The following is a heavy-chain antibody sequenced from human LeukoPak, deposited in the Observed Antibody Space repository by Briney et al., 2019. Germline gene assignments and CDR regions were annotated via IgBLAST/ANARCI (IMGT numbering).Heavy chain of an antibody. CDR3: AREPDAIDSSGWYDY. V-gene: IGHV3-33*01. J-gene: IGHJ4*02. CDR1: GFTFSSYG. Sequence: GGSLRLSCAASGFTFSSYGMHWVRQAPGKGLEWVAVIWYDGSNKYYADSVKGRFTTSRDNSKNTLYLQMNSLRAEDTAVYYCAREPDAIDSSGWYDYWGQGTLVTVSS. D-gene: IGHD6-19*01. CDR2: IWYDGSNK.